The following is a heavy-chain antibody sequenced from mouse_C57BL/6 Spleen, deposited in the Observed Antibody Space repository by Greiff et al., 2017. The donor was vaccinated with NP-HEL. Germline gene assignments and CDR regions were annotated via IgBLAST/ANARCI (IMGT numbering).Heavy chain of an antibody. V-gene: IGHV3-6*01. CDR3: ARKTTVVAHFDY. CDR2: ISYDGSN. J-gene: IGHJ2*01. Sequence: VQLKESGPGLVKPSQSLSLTCSVTGYSITSGYYWNWIRQFPGNKLEWMGYISYDGSNNYNPSLKNRISITRDTSKNQFFLKLNSVTTEDTATYYGARKTTVVAHFDYWGQGTTLTVSS. CDR1: GYSITSGYY. D-gene: IGHD1-1*01.